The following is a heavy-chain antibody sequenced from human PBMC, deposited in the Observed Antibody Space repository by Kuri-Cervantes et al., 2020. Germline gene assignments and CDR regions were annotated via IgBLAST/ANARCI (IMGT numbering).Heavy chain of an antibody. CDR2: IRSKGNNYAT. CDR3: AKAPSGVTAAWYFDL. V-gene: IGHV3-73*01. Sequence: GESLKISCAASGFIFSGSAIHWLRQASGKGLEWVGRIRSKGNNYATGYGASVKGRFTISRDNSKNTLYLQMNSLRAEDTAVYYCAKAPSGVTAAWYFDLWGRGTPVTVSS. D-gene: IGHD2-21*02. CDR1: GFIFSGSA. J-gene: IGHJ2*01.